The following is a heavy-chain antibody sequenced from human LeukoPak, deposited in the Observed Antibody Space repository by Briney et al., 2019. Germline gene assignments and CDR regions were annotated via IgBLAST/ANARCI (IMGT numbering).Heavy chain of an antibody. CDR2: IYTSGST. D-gene: IGHD6-6*01. Sequence: SETLFLTCNVSGGSISSSRYYWGWIRQPPGKGLEWIGYIYTSGSTNYNPSLKSRVTISVDTSKNQFSLKLSSVTAADTAVYYCARSYSSSHLFGYWGQGTLVTVS. CDR3: ARSYSSSHLFGY. V-gene: IGHV4-61*05. J-gene: IGHJ4*02. CDR1: GGSISSSRYY.